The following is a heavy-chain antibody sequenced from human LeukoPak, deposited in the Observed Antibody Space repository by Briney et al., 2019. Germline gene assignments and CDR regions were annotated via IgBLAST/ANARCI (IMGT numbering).Heavy chain of an antibody. J-gene: IGHJ4*02. CDR1: GFTFSSYA. V-gene: IGHV3-23*01. CDR3: AKEGVRGVIITEYFDY. CDR2: ISGSGGST. D-gene: IGHD3-10*01. Sequence: QSGGSLRLSCAASGFTFSSYAMSWVRQAPGKGLEWVSAISGSGGSTYYADSVKGRFTISRDNSKNTLYLQMNSLRAEDTAVYYCAKEGVRGVIITEYFDYWGQGTLVTVSS.